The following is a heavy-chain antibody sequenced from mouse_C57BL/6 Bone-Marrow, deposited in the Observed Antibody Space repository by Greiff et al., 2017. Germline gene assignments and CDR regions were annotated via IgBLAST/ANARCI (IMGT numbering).Heavy chain of an antibody. J-gene: IGHJ3*01. Sequence: VHVKQSGAELVKPGASVKLSCTASGFNIKDYYMHWVKQRTEQGLEWIGRIDPEDGETKYDPKFQGKATITADTSSNTAYLQLSSLTSEDTAVYYCARGGLSAYWGQGTLVTVSA. CDR1: GFNIKDYY. CDR3: ARGGLSAY. D-gene: IGHD2-2*01. CDR2: IDPEDGET. V-gene: IGHV14-2*01.